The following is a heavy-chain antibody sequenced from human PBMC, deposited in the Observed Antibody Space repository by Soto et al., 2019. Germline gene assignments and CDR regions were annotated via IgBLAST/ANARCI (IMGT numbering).Heavy chain of an antibody. Sequence: EVQLVESGGRLVQPGGSLRLSCAVSGLSVSDHYMGWVRQAPGKGLDWVGRIRDKVHSYSTEYAASVKGRFTISRDDSRNSLYLQMNSLKMEDTAVFYCVSLWSVNGIGSRDYWGRGTLVTVSS. J-gene: IGHJ4*02. CDR3: VSLWSVNGIGSRDY. V-gene: IGHV3-72*01. CDR2: IRDKVHSYST. D-gene: IGHD1-20*01. CDR1: GLSVSDHY.